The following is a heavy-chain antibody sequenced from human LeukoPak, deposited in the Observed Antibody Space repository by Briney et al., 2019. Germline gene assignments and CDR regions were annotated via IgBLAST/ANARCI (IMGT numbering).Heavy chain of an antibody. V-gene: IGHV3-23*01. CDR2: ISSSVSSGGGIT. D-gene: IGHD3-10*01. Sequence: GGSLRLSCAASGFTFGSYAMDWVRQAPGKGLEFVSSISSSVSSGGGITYYADSVKGRLTISRDNSKNTVYLQMNSLRAADTAVSFCAKYQGWIRGVMNAFDVWGQGTMVIVSA. J-gene: IGHJ3*01. CDR3: AKYQGWIRGVMNAFDV. CDR1: GFTFGSYA.